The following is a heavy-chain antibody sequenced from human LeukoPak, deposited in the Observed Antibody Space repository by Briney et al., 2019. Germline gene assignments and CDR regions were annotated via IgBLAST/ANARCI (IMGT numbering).Heavy chain of an antibody. V-gene: IGHV3-33*06. D-gene: IGHD3-22*01. J-gene: IGHJ4*02. CDR3: AKSHDSSGSDY. Sequence: PGGSLRLSCAASGFTFSSYGMHWVRQAPGKGLEWVAVIWYDGSTKYYADSVKGRFIISRDNSKNTLYLQMNSLRAEDTAVYYCAKSHDSSGSDYWGQGTLVTVSS. CDR1: GFTFSSYG. CDR2: IWYDGSTK.